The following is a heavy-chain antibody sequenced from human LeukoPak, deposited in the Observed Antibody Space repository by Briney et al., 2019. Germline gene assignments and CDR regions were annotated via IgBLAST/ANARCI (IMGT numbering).Heavy chain of an antibody. D-gene: IGHD3-16*01. V-gene: IGHV3-74*01. CDR3: VTGHYDSRMYFDL. CDR1: GFAFSTYW. CDR2: IKFDGSLA. Sequence: GGSLRLSCGASGFAFSTYWIHWVRQAPGKGLVWVSQIKFDGSLASYADSVKGRFTISRDNAKNTLYLQMNSLGTEDTAVYYCVTGHYDSRMYFDLWGRGTLVTVSS. J-gene: IGHJ2*01.